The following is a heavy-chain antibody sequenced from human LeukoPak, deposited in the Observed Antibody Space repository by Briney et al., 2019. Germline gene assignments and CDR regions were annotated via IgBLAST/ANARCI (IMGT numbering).Heavy chain of an antibody. CDR2: IYYSGST. CDR3: AREPLPRNYYYGMDV. Sequence: PSQTLSLTCTVSGGSISSGGYYWSWIRQHPGQGLEWIGYIYYSGSTYYNPSLKSRVTISVDTSKNQLSLKLSSVTAADTAVYYCAREPLPRNYYYGMDVWGQGTTVTVSS. D-gene: IGHD1-14*01. J-gene: IGHJ6*02. CDR1: GGSISSGGYY. V-gene: IGHV4-31*03.